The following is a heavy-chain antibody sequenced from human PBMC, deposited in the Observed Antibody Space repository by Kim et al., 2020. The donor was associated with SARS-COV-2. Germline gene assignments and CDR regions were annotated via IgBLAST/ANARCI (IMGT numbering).Heavy chain of an antibody. Sequence: VKGQFTISRDNSKNTLYLQMNSLRAEDTAVYYCARDMGYCSGGSCYGLDYWGQGTLVTVSS. J-gene: IGHJ4*02. D-gene: IGHD2-15*01. V-gene: IGHV3-30*07. CDR3: ARDMGYCSGGSCYGLDY.